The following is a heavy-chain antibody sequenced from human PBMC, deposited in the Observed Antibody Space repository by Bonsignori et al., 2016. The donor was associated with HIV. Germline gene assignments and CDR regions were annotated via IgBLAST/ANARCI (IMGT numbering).Heavy chain of an antibody. Sequence: GESLKISCAASGFTFSSYAMSWVRQAPGKGLEWVSVIYSGGSSTYYADSVKGRFTISRDNSKNTLYLQMNSLRAEDTAVYYCALDYYDSSGYLHWGQGTLVTVSS. V-gene: IGHV3-23*03. CDR3: ALDYYDSSGYLH. CDR1: GFTFSSYA. D-gene: IGHD3-22*01. J-gene: IGHJ4*02. CDR2: IYSGGSST.